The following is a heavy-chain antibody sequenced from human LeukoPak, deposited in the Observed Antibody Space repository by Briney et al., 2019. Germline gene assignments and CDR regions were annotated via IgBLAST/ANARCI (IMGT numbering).Heavy chain of an antibody. CDR3: TTWSSQFDY. CDR2: IQSKTDGGTT. V-gene: IGHV3-15*01. D-gene: IGHD6-6*01. CDR1: GFTFSDAW. Sequence: PGGSLRLSCAASGFTFSDAWMTWVRQAPGKGLECVGFIQSKTDGGTTDSAAPVKGRFTVSRDDSKNTLHLQMNSLKTEDTAVYYCTTWSSQFDYWGQGTLVTVSS. J-gene: IGHJ4*02.